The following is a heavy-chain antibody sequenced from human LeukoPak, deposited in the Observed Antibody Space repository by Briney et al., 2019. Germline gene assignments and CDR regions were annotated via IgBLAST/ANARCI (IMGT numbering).Heavy chain of an antibody. CDR2: IYYSGTT. CDR1: GGAISSYY. Sequence: PSETLSLTCTVSGGAISSYYWSWIRQPPGKGLEWIGYIYYSGTTNYNPSLKSRVSISVDMSKNQFSLKLRSVTAADTAVYYCATTGRGMDVWGQGTTVTVSS. D-gene: IGHD1-14*01. CDR3: ATTGRGMDV. V-gene: IGHV4-59*12. J-gene: IGHJ6*02.